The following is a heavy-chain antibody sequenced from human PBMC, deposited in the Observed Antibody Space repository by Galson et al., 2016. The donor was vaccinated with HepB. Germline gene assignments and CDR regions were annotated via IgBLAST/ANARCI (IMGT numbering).Heavy chain of an antibody. Sequence: SVKVSCKVSGGIIRTSAFSWVRQAPGQGLEWMGMIIPALATTTYAQKFQARITISADESTDTVYLELSSLRSEDTSVYYCARGSSGSYRWYDPWGQGTLVTVSS. D-gene: IGHD1-26*01. V-gene: IGHV1-69*11. CDR1: GGIIRTSA. CDR2: IIPALATT. J-gene: IGHJ5*02. CDR3: ARGSSGSYRWYDP.